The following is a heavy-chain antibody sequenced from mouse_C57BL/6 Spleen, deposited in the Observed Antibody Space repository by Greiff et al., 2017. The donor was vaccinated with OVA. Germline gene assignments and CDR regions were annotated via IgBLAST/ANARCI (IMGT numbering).Heavy chain of an antibody. J-gene: IGHJ2*01. Sequence: VKLMESGAELVKPGASVKISCKASGYAFSSYWMNWVKQRPGKGLEWIGQIYPGDGDTNYNGKFKGKATLTADKSSSTAYMQLSSLTSEDSAVYFCARYSSGDYFDYWGQGTTLTVSS. D-gene: IGHD3-2*02. CDR3: ARYSSGDYFDY. CDR1: GYAFSSYW. CDR2: IYPGDGDT. V-gene: IGHV1-80*01.